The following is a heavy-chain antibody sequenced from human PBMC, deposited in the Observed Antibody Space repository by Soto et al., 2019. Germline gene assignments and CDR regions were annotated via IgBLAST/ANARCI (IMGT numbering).Heavy chain of an antibody. Sequence: TGGSLRLSCAASGLTFSSFWMSWVRQAPGKGPEWVASINQDGSNKQYVDSVKGRFTISRDNAENSLYLQMNSLRAEDTAVYYCARDYRADWGPGTLVTVSS. CDR2: INQDGSNK. V-gene: IGHV3-7*01. J-gene: IGHJ4*02. CDR3: ARDYRAD. D-gene: IGHD1-26*01. CDR1: GLTFSSFW.